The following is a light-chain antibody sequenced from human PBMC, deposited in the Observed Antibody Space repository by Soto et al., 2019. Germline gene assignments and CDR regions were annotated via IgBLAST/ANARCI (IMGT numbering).Light chain of an antibody. Sequence: QPVLTQPPSVSGAPGQRVTISCTGSSSNIGANYDVHWYQQRPGSAPKLLIFANTNRPSGVPDRFSGSKSGTSASLAITGLQAEDEGDYYCAAWDDSLSGPVFGGGTKLTVL. V-gene: IGLV1-40*01. J-gene: IGLJ3*02. CDR3: AAWDDSLSGPV. CDR1: SSNIGANYD. CDR2: ANT.